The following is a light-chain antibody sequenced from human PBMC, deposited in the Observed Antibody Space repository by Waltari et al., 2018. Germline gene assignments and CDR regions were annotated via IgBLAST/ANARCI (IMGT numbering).Light chain of an antibody. Sequence: EIVLTQSPGTLSLSPGERATLSCSASQSVSRALAWYQQKPGQAPRLLTYAASSGSGTDFSLTISRLEPEDFAVYYCQHYVRLPVTFGQGTKVEIK. J-gene: IGKJ1*01. V-gene: IGKV3-20*01. CDR3: QHYVRLPVT. CDR2: AAS. CDR1: QSVSRA.